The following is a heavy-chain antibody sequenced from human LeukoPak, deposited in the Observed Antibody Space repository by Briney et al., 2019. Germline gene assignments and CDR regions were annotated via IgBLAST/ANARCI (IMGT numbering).Heavy chain of an antibody. D-gene: IGHD6-19*01. Sequence: GGSLRLSCAASGFTFSSYAMSWVRQAPGKGLEWVSAISGSGGSTYYADSVKGRFTISRDNSKNTLYLQMNSLRAEDTAVYYRANLYSSGWYMFDYWGQGTLVTVSS. CDR2: ISGSGGST. CDR3: ANLYSSGWYMFDY. V-gene: IGHV3-23*01. CDR1: GFTFSSYA. J-gene: IGHJ4*02.